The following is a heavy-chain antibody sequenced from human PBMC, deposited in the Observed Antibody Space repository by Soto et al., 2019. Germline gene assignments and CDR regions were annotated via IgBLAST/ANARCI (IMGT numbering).Heavy chain of an antibody. CDR3: EREPPYYYDSSGYNAEYFQH. Sequence: ASVKVSCKVSGYTFTGYYMHWVRQAPGQGLEWMGWINPNSGGTNYAQKFQGRVTMTRDTSISTAYMELSRLRSDDTAVYYCEREPPYYYDSSGYNAEYFQHWGQGTLVTVSS. CDR1: GYTFTGYY. D-gene: IGHD3-22*01. V-gene: IGHV1-2*02. CDR2: INPNSGGT. J-gene: IGHJ1*01.